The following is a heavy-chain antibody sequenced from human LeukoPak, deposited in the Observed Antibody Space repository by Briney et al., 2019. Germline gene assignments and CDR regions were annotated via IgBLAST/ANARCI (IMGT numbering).Heavy chain of an antibody. Sequence: ASVKVSCKVSGYTLTELSMHWVRQAPGKGLEWMGGFDPEDGETIYAQKFQGRVTMTEDTSTDTAYMELSSLRSEDTAVYYCATDMDSSSWYGINWFDPWGQGTLVTVSS. J-gene: IGHJ5*02. CDR3: ATDMDSSSWYGINWFDP. CDR2: FDPEDGET. D-gene: IGHD6-13*01. V-gene: IGHV1-24*01. CDR1: GYTLTELS.